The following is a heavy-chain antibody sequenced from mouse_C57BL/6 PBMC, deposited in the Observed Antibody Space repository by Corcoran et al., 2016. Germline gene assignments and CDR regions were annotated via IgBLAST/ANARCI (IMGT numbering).Heavy chain of an antibody. CDR3: ARDYYGSSRFAY. CDR2: INTYSGVP. D-gene: IGHD1-1*01. J-gene: IGHJ3*01. CDR1: GYTFTPYG. V-gene: IGHV9-3*01. Sequence: QIQLVQSGPELKKPGETVKISCKASGYTFTPYGMSWVKQAPGKGLKWMGWINTYSGVPTYADDFKGRFAFSLETSASTAYLQINNLKNEDTATYFCARDYYGSSRFAYWGQGTLVTVSA.